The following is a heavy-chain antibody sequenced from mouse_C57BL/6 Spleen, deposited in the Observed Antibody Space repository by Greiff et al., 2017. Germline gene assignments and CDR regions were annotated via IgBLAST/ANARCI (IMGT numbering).Heavy chain of an antibody. V-gene: IGHV1-59*01. J-gene: IGHJ3*01. D-gene: IGHD2-3*01. Sequence: QVQLQQPGAELVRPGTSVKLSCKASGYTFTSYWMHWVKQRPGQGLEWIGVIDPSDSYTNYNQKFKGKATLTVDTSSSTAYMQLSSLTSEDSAVYYCARGYDGYYPFAYWGQGTLVTVSA. CDR1: GYTFTSYW. CDR3: ARGYDGYYPFAY. CDR2: IDPSDSYT.